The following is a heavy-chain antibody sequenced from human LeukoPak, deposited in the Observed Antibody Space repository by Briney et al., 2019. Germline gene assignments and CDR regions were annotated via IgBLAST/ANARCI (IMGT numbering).Heavy chain of an antibody. J-gene: IGHJ4*02. D-gene: IGHD6-19*01. Sequence: PSETLSLTCAVYGGSFSGYYWSWIRQPPGKGLEWIGEINHSGSTNYNPSLKSRVTISVDTSENQFSLKLSSVTAADTAVYYCATTDHSSGWCIDYWGQGTLVTVSS. CDR3: ATTDHSSGWCIDY. V-gene: IGHV4-34*01. CDR1: GGSFSGYY. CDR2: INHSGST.